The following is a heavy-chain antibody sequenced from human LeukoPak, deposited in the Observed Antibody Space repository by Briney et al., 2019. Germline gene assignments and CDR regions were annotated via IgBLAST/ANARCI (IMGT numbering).Heavy chain of an antibody. Sequence: SETLSLTCAVYGGPFSGDYWTWFRHPPGKGLEWIGEINHSGNTNYNPSLKSRVTISVDMSKNQFSLKLNSVTAADTAVYYCAGPGYSSQEGIEYWGQGTLVTVSS. CDR1: GGPFSGDY. V-gene: IGHV4-34*01. J-gene: IGHJ4*02. D-gene: IGHD6-13*01. CDR2: INHSGNT. CDR3: AGPGYSSQEGIEY.